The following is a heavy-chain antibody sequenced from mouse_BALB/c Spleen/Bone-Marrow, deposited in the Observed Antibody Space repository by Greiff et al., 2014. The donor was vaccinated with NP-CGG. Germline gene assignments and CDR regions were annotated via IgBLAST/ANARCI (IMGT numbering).Heavy chain of an antibody. J-gene: IGHJ4*01. Sequence: EVQLQESGGGLVQPGGSLKLSCAASGFTFSSYTMSWVRQTPEKRLEWVAYISNGGGSTYYPDTVKGRFTISRDNAKNTLYLQMSSLKSEDTAMYYCARRGDYYAMDYWGQGTSVTVSS. CDR1: GFTFSSYT. V-gene: IGHV5-12-2*01. CDR2: ISNGGGST. CDR3: ARRGDYYAMDY.